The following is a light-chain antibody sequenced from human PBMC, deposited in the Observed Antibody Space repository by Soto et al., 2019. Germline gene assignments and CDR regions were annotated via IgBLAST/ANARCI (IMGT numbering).Light chain of an antibody. CDR1: QSVDSAF. CDR3: QQYASSLT. Sequence: EIVLTQSPGSLSLYLGERATLSCRASQSVDSAFFAWYQQKPGQPPRLLMYGASRRATGIPDRFSGSGSGTDFTFMISILEPEDFAVYYCQQYASSLTFGQGTKVEI. CDR2: GAS. V-gene: IGKV3-20*01. J-gene: IGKJ1*01.